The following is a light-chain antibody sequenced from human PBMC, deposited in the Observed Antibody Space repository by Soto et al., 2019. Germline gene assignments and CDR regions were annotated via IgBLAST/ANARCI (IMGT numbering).Light chain of an antibody. V-gene: IGKV1-27*01. Sequence: DIQMTQSPSSLSASVGDRVSITCRASQGISNYLAWYQQKPGEVPNLLIYSASTLQSGVPSRFSGSGSGTDFTITISSLQPEDVETYYCQKYNSAPPTFGQGTKGEIK. CDR1: QGISNY. CDR3: QKYNSAPPT. J-gene: IGKJ1*01. CDR2: SAS.